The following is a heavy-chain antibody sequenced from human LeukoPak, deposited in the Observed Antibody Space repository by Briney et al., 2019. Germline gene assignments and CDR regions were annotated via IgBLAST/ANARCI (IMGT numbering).Heavy chain of an antibody. CDR1: GFTLSSYW. Sequence: PGGSLRLSCAASGFTLSSYWMSWVRQAPGKGLEWVANIKQDGSEKYYVDSVKGRFTISRDNAKNSLYLQMNSLRAEDTAVYYCARESDSSGWYFDYWGQGTLVTVSS. V-gene: IGHV3-7*01. D-gene: IGHD6-19*01. J-gene: IGHJ4*02. CDR3: ARESDSSGWYFDY. CDR2: IKQDGSEK.